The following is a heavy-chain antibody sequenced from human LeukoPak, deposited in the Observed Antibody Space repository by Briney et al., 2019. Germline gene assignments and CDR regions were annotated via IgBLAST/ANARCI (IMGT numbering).Heavy chain of an antibody. CDR2: IYYSGST. CDR3: ARNRYCSGGSCYLPAFDI. CDR1: GGSISSSSYY. Sequence: SETLSLTCTVSGGSISSSSYYWGWIRQPPGTGLEWIGSIYYSGSTYYNPSLKSRVTISVDTSKNQFSLKLSSVTAADTAVYYCARNRYCSGGSCYLPAFDIWGKGTTVTISS. D-gene: IGHD2-15*01. J-gene: IGHJ6*04. V-gene: IGHV4-39*01.